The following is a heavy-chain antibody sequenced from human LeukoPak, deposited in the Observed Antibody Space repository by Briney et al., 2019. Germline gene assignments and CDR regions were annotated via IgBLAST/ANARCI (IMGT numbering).Heavy chain of an antibody. CDR3: ARGRGSSWYGYYYMDV. J-gene: IGHJ6*03. CDR2: IYYSGST. Sequence: SETLSLTCTVSGGSISSYYWSWIRQPPGKGLEWIGYIYYSGSTNYNPSLKSRVTISVDTSKNQFSLKLSSVTAADTAVYYCARGRGSSWYGYYYMDVWGKGTTVTISS. V-gene: IGHV4-59*12. CDR1: GGSISSYY. D-gene: IGHD6-13*01.